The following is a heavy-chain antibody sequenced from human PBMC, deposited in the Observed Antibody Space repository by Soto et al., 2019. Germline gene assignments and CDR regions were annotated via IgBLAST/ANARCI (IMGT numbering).Heavy chain of an antibody. CDR3: ASCIAAAGTVDY. D-gene: IGHD6-13*01. CDR2: IYYSGST. J-gene: IGHJ4*02. V-gene: IGHV4-59*05. Sequence: SETLSLTCTVSGDSISPYYWTWIRQPPGKGLEWIGSIYYSGSTYYNPSLKSRVTISVDTSRNQFSLKLSSVTAADTAVYYCASCIAAAGTVDYWGQGTLVTVSS. CDR1: GDSISPYY.